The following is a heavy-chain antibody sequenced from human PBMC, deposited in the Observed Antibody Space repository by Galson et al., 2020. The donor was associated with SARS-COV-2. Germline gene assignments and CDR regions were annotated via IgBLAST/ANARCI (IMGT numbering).Heavy chain of an antibody. CDR3: ASGARSYASGKGHCFES. D-gene: IGHD3-10*01. Sequence: ASETLSLTCTVSGDSVTSGTYYWNWIRQPPGKALEWIGYIYNSGSTNYNPSLRSRVTISLDTSKNQFSLILSSVTAADTAVYYCASGARSYASGKGHCFESWGQGTLVTVSS. CDR1: GDSVTSGTYY. CDR2: IYNSGST. J-gene: IGHJ5*01. V-gene: IGHV4-61*01.